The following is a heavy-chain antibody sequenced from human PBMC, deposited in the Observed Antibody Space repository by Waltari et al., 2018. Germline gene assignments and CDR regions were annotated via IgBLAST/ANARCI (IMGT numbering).Heavy chain of an antibody. CDR3: ARAGAAAAGVFDY. V-gene: IGHV4-4*07. D-gene: IGHD6-13*01. J-gene: IGHJ4*02. Sequence: QVQLQESGPGLVKPSETLSLTCTVSGGSISSYSLTWIRQPAGKGLEWIGRIYTSGSTNYNPSLKSRVTISVDKSKNQFSLKLSSVTAADTAVYYCARAGAAAAGVFDYWGQGTLVTVSS. CDR2: IYTSGST. CDR1: GGSISSYS.